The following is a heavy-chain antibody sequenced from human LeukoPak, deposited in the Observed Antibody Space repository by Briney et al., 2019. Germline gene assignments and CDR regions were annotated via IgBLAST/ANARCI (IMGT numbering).Heavy chain of an antibody. V-gene: IGHV4-38-2*01. D-gene: IGHD2-21*02. CDR3: ARLLLSGNYFDY. J-gene: IGHJ4*02. CDR2: IYHSGST. Sequence: SETLSLTCAVSGYSISSAYHWGCIRQPPWKGLEWVGNIYHSGSTYYNPSLESRVTISVDTTKNQFSLKMSSVTAADTAVYYCARLLLSGNYFDYWGQGTLVTVSS. CDR1: GYSISSAYH.